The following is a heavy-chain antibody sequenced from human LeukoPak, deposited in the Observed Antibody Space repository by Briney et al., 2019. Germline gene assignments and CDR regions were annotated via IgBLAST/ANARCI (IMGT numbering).Heavy chain of an antibody. J-gene: IGHJ4*02. CDR2: IWHDGSNK. Sequence: GGSLRLSCAASGFTFSSYGMHWVRQAPGKGLEWVAVIWHDGSNKYYADSVKGRFTISRDNSKNTLYLQMNSLRAEDTAVYYCARDHCSSTSCYPDYWGQGTLVTVSS. D-gene: IGHD2-2*01. V-gene: IGHV3-33*01. CDR3: ARDHCSSTSCYPDY. CDR1: GFTFSSYG.